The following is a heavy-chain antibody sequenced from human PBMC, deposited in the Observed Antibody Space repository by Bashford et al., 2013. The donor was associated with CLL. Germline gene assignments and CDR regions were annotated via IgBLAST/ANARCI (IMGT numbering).Heavy chain of an antibody. CDR3: TRVGNLDDDYFLDDASDI. D-gene: IGHD5-12*01. V-gene: IGHV3-15*01. CDR2: IKNTVHGGAT. CDR1: ILFQWRL. Sequence: GGPLRLSCASLWILFQWRLDELGPPGSREGGLEWVGRIKNTVHGGATDYAAPVKGRFTISRDDSQQTVDLQMNSLKTDDTGVYYCTRVGNLDDDYFLDDASDIWAQGTMVTRLL. J-gene: IGHJ3*02.